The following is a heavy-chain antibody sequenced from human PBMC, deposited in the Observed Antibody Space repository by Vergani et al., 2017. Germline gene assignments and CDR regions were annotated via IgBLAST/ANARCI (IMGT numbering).Heavy chain of an antibody. CDR2: ISWNSGSI. V-gene: IGHV3-9*01. J-gene: IGHJ4*02. CDR1: GFTFDDYA. D-gene: IGHD5-12*01. Sequence: EVQLVESGGGLVQPGRSLRLSCAASGFTFDDYAMHWVRQAPGKGLEWVSGISWNSGSIGYADSVKGRFTISRDNAKNSLYLQMNSLRAEDTAVYYCARDSRAGLRPYTYYFDYWGQGTLVTVSS. CDR3: ARDSRAGLRPYTYYFDY.